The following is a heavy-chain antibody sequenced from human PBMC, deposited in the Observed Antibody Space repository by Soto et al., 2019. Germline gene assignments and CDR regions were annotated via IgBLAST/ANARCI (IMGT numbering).Heavy chain of an antibody. Sequence: PSETLSLTCIVSGGSISSSSYYWGWIRQPPGKGLEWIGSIYYSGSTYYNPSLKSRVTISVDTSKNQFSLKLSSVTAADTAVFYCERHRARNWFDPWGQGTLVTVS. CDR2: IYYSGST. V-gene: IGHV4-39*01. CDR1: GGSISSSSYY. CDR3: ERHRARNWFDP. D-gene: IGHD6-6*01. J-gene: IGHJ5*02.